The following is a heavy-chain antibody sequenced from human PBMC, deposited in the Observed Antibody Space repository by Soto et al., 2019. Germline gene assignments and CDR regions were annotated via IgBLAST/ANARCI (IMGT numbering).Heavy chain of an antibody. Sequence: QEHLVESGGGVVQPGTSLRLSCEASGFTFNTYGMHWLRQTPGKGLEWVAVISYDGSDKFYLDSVKGRFTISRDNSKNTLYLQMGSLRAEDPAIYYCAKSQTFYCSSPNGYNYYLDFWGQEPRSPSPQ. CDR1: GFTFNTYG. D-gene: IGHD2-2*01. V-gene: IGHV3-30*18. CDR3: AKSQTFYCSSPNGYNYYLDF. CDR2: ISYDGSDK. J-gene: IGHJ4*01.